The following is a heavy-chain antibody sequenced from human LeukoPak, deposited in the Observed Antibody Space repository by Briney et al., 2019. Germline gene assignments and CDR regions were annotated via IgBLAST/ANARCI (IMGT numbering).Heavy chain of an antibody. D-gene: IGHD4-17*01. Sequence: ASVKVSCKASGYTFTSYGISWVRQAPGQGLEWMGWISAYNGNTNYAQKLQGRVTMTTDTSTSTAYMELRSLRSDDTAVYYCARDASDYGDCEEGINWFDPWGQGTLVTVSS. V-gene: IGHV1-18*01. CDR3: ARDASDYGDCEEGINWFDP. J-gene: IGHJ5*02. CDR2: ISAYNGNT. CDR1: GYTFTSYG.